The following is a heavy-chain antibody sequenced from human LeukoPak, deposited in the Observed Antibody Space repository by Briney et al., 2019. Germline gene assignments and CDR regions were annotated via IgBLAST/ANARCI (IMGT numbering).Heavy chain of an antibody. V-gene: IGHV3-23*01. Sequence: GGSPRLSCVASGFTFSSYAMSWVRQAPRKGLEWVSAISGSGGNTYYADSVKGRFTISRDNSKNTLYLQMNSLRAEDTAVYYCAKDAASGCPCRWGQGTLVTVSS. CDR1: GFTFSSYA. CDR3: AKDAASGCPCR. D-gene: IGHD6-19*01. CDR2: ISGSGGNT. J-gene: IGHJ4*02.